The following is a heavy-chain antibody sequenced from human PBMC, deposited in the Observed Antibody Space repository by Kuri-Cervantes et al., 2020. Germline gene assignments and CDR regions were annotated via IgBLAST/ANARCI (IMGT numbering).Heavy chain of an antibody. CDR1: GFTFSSYS. Sequence: GGSLRLSCAGSGFTFSSYSMSWVRQAPGKGLEWVSSISSSSNYIYYADSVKGRFTISRDNAKSSLYLQMNSLRAEDTAVYYCARGPPNDYWGQETLVTVSS. V-gene: IGHV3-21*01. J-gene: IGHJ4*02. CDR3: ARGPPNDY. CDR2: ISSSSNYI.